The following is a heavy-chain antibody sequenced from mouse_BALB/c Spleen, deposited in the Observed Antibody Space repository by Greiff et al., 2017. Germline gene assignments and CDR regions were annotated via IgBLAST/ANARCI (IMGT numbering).Heavy chain of an antibody. CDR1: GFTFSDYY. J-gene: IGHJ3*01. CDR2: ISDGGSYT. V-gene: IGHV5-4*02. CDR3: ARNYGNLAWFAY. Sequence: EVQLVESGGGLVKPGGSLKLSCAASGFTFSDYYMYWVRQTPEKRLEWVATISDGGSYTYYPDSVKGRFTISRDNAKNNLYLQMSSLKSEDTAMYYCARNYGNLAWFAYWGQGTLVTVSA. D-gene: IGHD2-1*01.